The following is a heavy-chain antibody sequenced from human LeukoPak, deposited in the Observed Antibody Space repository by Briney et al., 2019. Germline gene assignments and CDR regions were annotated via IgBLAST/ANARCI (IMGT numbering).Heavy chain of an antibody. CDR2: ISASGVMT. CDR1: GFTFSSNW. CDR3: AKDRSIGTYYTFDH. J-gene: IGHJ4*02. D-gene: IGHD1-26*01. Sequence: GGSLRLSCAASGFTFSSNWMTWVRQAPGKGLEWVSSISASGVMTYYADSVKGRITVSRDNSKNSVYLQMSRLTAADTAVYYCAKDRSIGTYYTFDHWGQGTLVTVSS. V-gene: IGHV3-23*01.